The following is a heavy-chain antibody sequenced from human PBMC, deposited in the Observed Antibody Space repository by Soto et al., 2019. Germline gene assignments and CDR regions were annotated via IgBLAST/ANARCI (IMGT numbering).Heavy chain of an antibody. CDR3: ARDLRYQLLPPGFWYYYYGMDV. CDR1: GFTFSSYS. V-gene: IGHV3-21*01. D-gene: IGHD2-2*01. J-gene: IGHJ6*02. Sequence: KPGGSLRLSCAASGFTFSSYSMNWVRQAPGKGLEWVSSISSSSSYIYYADSVKGRFTISRDNAKNSLYLQMNSLRAEDTAVYYCARDLRYQLLPPGFWYYYYGMDVWGQGTTVTVSS. CDR2: ISSSSSYI.